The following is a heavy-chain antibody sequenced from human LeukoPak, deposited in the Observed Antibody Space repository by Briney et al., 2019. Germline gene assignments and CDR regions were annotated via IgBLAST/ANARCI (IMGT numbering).Heavy chain of an antibody. Sequence: PSETLSLTCAVYGGSFSGFYWSWIRQPPGKGLEWIGYIYHSGSTYYNPSLKSRVTISVDRSKNQFSLKLSSVTAADTAVYYCARGGSSWPYYYYGMDVWGQGTTVTVSS. CDR2: IYHSGST. CDR3: ARGGSSWPYYYYGMDV. D-gene: IGHD6-13*01. J-gene: IGHJ6*02. V-gene: IGHV4-34*01. CDR1: GGSFSGFY.